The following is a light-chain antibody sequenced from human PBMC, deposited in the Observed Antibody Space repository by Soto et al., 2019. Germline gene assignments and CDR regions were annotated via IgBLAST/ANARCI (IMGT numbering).Light chain of an antibody. CDR1: QTVSSSY. CDR2: GAS. V-gene: IGKV3-20*01. CDR3: QQYGSSPPYT. Sequence: EIVLTQSPGTLSLSPGERATLSCRASQTVSSSYLAWYQQKPGQAPRLLIYGASGRATRIPDRFSGSGSGTDFTLTISRLEPEDFAVYYCQQYGSSPPYTFGQGTKL. J-gene: IGKJ2*01.